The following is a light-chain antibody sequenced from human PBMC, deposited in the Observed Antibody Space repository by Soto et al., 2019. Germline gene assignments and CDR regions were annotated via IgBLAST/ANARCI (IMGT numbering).Light chain of an antibody. CDR2: DAS. J-gene: IGKJ4*01. CDR1: QSVDSN. V-gene: IGKV3-11*01. Sequence: EIVLTQSPATLSLSPGERATLSCRASQSVDSNLAWYQQKPGQAPRLLIFDASNRATGIPARFSGSGSGTDFTLTVSSLESEDFAVYYCQQRSKWPLTFGGGTKVEIK. CDR3: QQRSKWPLT.